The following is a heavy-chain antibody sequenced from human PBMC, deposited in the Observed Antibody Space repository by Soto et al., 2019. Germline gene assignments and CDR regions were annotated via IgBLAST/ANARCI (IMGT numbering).Heavy chain of an antibody. CDR1: GFTFSSYA. CDR3: ANRGYSGYDAYYFDY. CDR2: ISGSGGST. V-gene: IGHV3-23*01. J-gene: IGHJ4*02. Sequence: EVQLLESGGGLVQPGGSLRLSCAASGFTFSSYAMSWVRQAPGKGLEWVSAISGSGGSTYYADSVKGRFTISSDNSKNTLYLQMNSLRAEDTAVYYCANRGYSGYDAYYFDYWGQGTLVTVSS. D-gene: IGHD5-12*01.